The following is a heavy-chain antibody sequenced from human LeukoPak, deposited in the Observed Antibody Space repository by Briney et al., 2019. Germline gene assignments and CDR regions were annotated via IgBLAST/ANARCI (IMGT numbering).Heavy chain of an antibody. CDR3: ARGPYLDI. CDR2: TNHSGST. V-gene: IGHV4-34*01. J-gene: IGHJ3*02. Sequence: PSETLSLTCAVYGGSFSGYYWSWIRQPPGKGLEWIGETNHSGSTNYNPSLKSRVTISVDTSKNQFSLKLSSVTAADTAVYYCARGPYLDIWGQGTMVTVSS. CDR1: GGSFSGYY.